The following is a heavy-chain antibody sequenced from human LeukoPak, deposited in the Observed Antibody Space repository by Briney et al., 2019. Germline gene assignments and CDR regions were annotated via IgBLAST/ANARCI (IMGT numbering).Heavy chain of an antibody. CDR2: INPNSGGT. Sequence: ASVKVSCKASGYTFTVYYMHWVRQAPGQGLEWMGWINPNSGGTNYAQKFQGRVTMTRDTSITTAYMELSSLGSDDTAVYYCARGGRVRDTSGYALSYWGQGTLVTVSA. J-gene: IGHJ4*02. CDR3: ARGGRVRDTSGYALSY. V-gene: IGHV1-2*02. D-gene: IGHD3-22*01. CDR1: GYTFTVYY.